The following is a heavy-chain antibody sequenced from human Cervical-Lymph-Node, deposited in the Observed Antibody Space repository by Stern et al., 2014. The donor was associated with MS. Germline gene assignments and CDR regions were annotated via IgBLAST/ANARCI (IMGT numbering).Heavy chain of an antibody. Sequence: EVQLVESGGGLVQPGGSLRLSCVISGFTVNSNYMTWARQAPGKGLECVSVIDSGGSTYYAYSVKGRFTISRDTSKNTLFLQMNSLRPEDTAVYFCARGWLASWGQGTLVTVSS. V-gene: IGHV3-66*02. CDR3: ARGWLAS. J-gene: IGHJ5*02. CDR1: GFTVNSNY. D-gene: IGHD6-19*01. CDR2: IDSGGST.